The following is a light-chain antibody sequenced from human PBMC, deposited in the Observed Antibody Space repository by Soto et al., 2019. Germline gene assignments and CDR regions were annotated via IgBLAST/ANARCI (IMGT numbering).Light chain of an antibody. Sequence: EIGLTQSPATLSLSPGERATLSCRASQSVSSYLAWYQQKPGQAPRLLIYGASSRATGIPDRFSGSGSGTDFTLTLSRVEPDDFAVYYCQHFRAFGQGTRLEIK. CDR3: QHFRA. J-gene: IGKJ5*01. CDR1: QSVSSY. V-gene: IGKV3-11*01. CDR2: GAS.